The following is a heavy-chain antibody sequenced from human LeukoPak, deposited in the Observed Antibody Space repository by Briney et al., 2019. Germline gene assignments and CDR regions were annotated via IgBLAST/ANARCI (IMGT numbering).Heavy chain of an antibody. CDR1: GFTFSSYA. CDR3: ARDGGYSYGLSYYFDY. J-gene: IGHJ4*02. V-gene: IGHV3-30-3*01. D-gene: IGHD5-18*01. CDR2: ISYDGSNK. Sequence: GGSRRLSCPASGFTFSSYAMPWVRQAPGKGREWVAVISYDGSNKYYADSVEGRFTISRDNSKSTLYLQMNSLRAEDTAVYYCARDGGYSYGLSYYFDYWGQGTLVTVSS.